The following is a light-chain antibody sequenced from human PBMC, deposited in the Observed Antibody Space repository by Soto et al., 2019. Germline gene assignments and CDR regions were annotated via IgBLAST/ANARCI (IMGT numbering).Light chain of an antibody. J-gene: IGKJ4*01. Sequence: DILLTQSPSFLSASVGDRVTITCRASQGVSTFLDWYPQKQAKAPTLLIYAASTLQSGGPSRISGSGSGTEFTLTINNLQPEDVATYYCHQLNDYPFGGGTKVEIK. CDR2: AAS. CDR1: QGVSTF. V-gene: IGKV1-9*01. CDR3: HQLNDYP.